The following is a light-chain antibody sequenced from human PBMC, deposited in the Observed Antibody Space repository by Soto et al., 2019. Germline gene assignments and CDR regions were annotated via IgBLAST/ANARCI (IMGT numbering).Light chain of an antibody. CDR1: QSVSSN. J-gene: IGKJ1*01. CDR2: GAS. Sequence: EMVLTQSPATLSVSPGERATLSCRASQSVSSNLAWYQQKPGQAPRLLIYGASNRATGIPDRFSGSGSGTDFTLTISGLQPEDFATYYCQQYNSYSQTFGQGTKVDIK. V-gene: IGKV3D-15*01. CDR3: QQYNSYSQT.